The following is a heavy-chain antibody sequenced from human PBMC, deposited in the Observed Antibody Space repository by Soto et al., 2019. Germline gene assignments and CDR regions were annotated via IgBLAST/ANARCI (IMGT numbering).Heavy chain of an antibody. D-gene: IGHD3-10*01. CDR2: ISAYNGNT. Sequence: VQLVQSGAEVKKPGASVKVSCKASGYTFTSYGISWVRQAPGQGLEWMGWISAYNGNTNYAQKLQGRVTMTTDTSTSTAYMELRSLRSDDTAVYYCARDPEKYYYGSGSLGLDPWGQGTLVTVSS. CDR3: ARDPEKYYYGSGSLGLDP. CDR1: GYTFTSYG. J-gene: IGHJ5*02. V-gene: IGHV1-18*01.